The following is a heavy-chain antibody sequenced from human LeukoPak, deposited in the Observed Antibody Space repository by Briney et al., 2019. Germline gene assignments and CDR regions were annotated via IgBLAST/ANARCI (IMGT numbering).Heavy chain of an antibody. V-gene: IGHV3-23*01. J-gene: IGHJ4*02. CDR3: ARVGYNLGLDY. Sequence: QAGGSLRLSCAASGFTFSSYWMSWVRQAPGKGLEWVAGISGSGGGTYYADSMKGRFTISRDNSKNTLSLQINSLRVEDTAVYYCARVGYNLGLDYWGQGALVTLSS. CDR1: GFTFSSYW. D-gene: IGHD5-18*01. CDR2: ISGSGGGT.